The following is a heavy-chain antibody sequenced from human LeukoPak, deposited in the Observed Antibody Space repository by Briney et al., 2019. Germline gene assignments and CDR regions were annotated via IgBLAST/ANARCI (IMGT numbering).Heavy chain of an antibody. Sequence: ASVKVSCKASGGTFSSYAISWVPQAPGQGLEWMGGIIPIFGTANYAQKFQGRVTITADESTSTAYMELSSLRSEDTAVYYCARDWGDSSSLLSHYYYMDVWGKGTTVTVSS. V-gene: IGHV1-69*13. CDR1: GGTFSSYA. J-gene: IGHJ6*03. CDR3: ARDWGDSSSLLSHYYYMDV. CDR2: IIPIFGTA. D-gene: IGHD6-6*01.